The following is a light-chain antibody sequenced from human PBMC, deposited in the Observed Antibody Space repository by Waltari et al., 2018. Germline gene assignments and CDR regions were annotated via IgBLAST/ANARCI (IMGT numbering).Light chain of an antibody. J-gene: IGLJ1*01. CDR2: DVG. CDR1: STDVCAYNF. V-gene: IGLV2-14*01. CDR3: SSYTTSTTLL. Sequence: QSALTQPASVSGSPGQSITISCTGSSTDVCAYNFASWYQQHPGKVPKLILYDVGNRPSGISHRFSASKSGNTASLTISGLQEEDEGEYYCSSYTTSTTLLFGTGTRLTVL.